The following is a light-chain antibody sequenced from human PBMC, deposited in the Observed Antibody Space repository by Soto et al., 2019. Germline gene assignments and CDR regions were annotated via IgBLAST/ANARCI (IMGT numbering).Light chain of an antibody. CDR2: GAS. CDR1: QSVSSSY. Sequence: EIVLTQSPGTLSLSPGERATISCRASQSVSSSYLAWYQQKPGQAPRLLIYGASSMANGIPDRFSGSGSGTDFTLTISRLEPDDFAVYYCQHYGSLVLTFGGGTKVEIK. CDR3: QHYGSLVLT. V-gene: IGKV3-20*01. J-gene: IGKJ4*01.